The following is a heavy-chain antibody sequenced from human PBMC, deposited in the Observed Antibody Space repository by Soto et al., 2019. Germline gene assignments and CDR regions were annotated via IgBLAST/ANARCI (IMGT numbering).Heavy chain of an antibody. J-gene: IGHJ4*02. V-gene: IGHV3-23*01. Sequence: QLLESGGGLVQPGGSLRLSCEASGFSFSSYALSCVRQAPGKGLEWVSTFSAGGRAYYADSVKGRFTIAKDTSKNTLRLQASSLRAEDTAVYYCAKESMPQHYGDTLFDYWGQGTRVTVSS. CDR3: AKESMPQHYGDTLFDY. CDR1: GFSFSSYA. D-gene: IGHD4-17*01. CDR2: FSAGGRA.